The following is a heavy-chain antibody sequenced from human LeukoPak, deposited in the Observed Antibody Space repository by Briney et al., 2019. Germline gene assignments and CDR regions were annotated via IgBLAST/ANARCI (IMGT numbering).Heavy chain of an antibody. D-gene: IGHD4-23*01. CDR3: AREITYGGNTRVFDY. Sequence: SSQTLSLTCTVSGGSISSGSYYWSWIRQPPGKGLEWIGYIYYSGSTNYNPSLKSRVTISVDTSKNQFSLKLSSVTAADTAVYYCAREITYGGNTRVFDYWGQGTLVTVSS. CDR2: IYYSGST. J-gene: IGHJ4*02. CDR1: GGSISSGSYY. V-gene: IGHV4-61*01.